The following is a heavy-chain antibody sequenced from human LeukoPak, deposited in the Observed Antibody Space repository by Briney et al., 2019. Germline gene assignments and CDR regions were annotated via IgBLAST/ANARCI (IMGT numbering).Heavy chain of an antibody. V-gene: IGHV4-39*01. CDR2: IYYSGST. J-gene: IGHJ4*02. CDR3: ARRNSGWYLFDY. CDR1: GGSISSSSYY. D-gene: IGHD6-19*01. Sequence: PSETLSLTCTVSGGSISSSSYYWGWIRQPPGKGLEWVGSIYYSGSTYYNPSLKSRVTISVDTSKNQFSLKLNSVTAADTAVYYCARRNSGWYLFDYWGQGTLVTVSS.